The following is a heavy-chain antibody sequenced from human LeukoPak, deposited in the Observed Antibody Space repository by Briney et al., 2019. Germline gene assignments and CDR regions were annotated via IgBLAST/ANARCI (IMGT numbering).Heavy chain of an antibody. CDR1: GFTFSSYS. Sequence: GGSLRLSCAASGFTFSSYSMNWVRQAPGKGLEWVSSISSSSSYIYYADSVKGRLTISRDNAKNSLYLQMNSLRAEDTAVYYCASSESSGYYDSSGYYWGQGTLVTVSS. D-gene: IGHD3-22*01. CDR2: ISSSSSYI. V-gene: IGHV3-21*01. CDR3: ASSESSGYYDSSGYY. J-gene: IGHJ4*02.